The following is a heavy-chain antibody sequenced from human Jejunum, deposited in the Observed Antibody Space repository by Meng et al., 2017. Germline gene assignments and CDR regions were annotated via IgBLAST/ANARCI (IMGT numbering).Heavy chain of an antibody. CDR2: IYYSGST. J-gene: IGHJ5*01. CDR1: GGSTTSSKYY. CDR3: ARDHGSSNWFYY. Sequence: GSLRLSCTVSGGSTTSSKYYWGWLRQPPGKGLEWIGSIYYSGSTFYNPSLESRVTISVDTSKNEVSLKLRSVTAADTAVYYCARDHGSSNWFYYWGQGALVTVSS. D-gene: IGHD1-14*01. V-gene: IGHV4-39*07.